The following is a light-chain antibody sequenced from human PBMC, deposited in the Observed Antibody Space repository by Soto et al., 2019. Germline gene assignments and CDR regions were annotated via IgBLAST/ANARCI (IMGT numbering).Light chain of an antibody. V-gene: IGKV1-5*03. CDR2: KAS. CDR3: QQYNS. Sequence: DIQMTQSPSTLSASVGDRVTITCRASQSISSWLAWYQQKPGKAPKLLIYKASSLESGVPSRFSGSGSGTEFTLTISSLQPDDFATYYCQQYNSFGQGTRLEIK. CDR1: QSISSW. J-gene: IGKJ5*01.